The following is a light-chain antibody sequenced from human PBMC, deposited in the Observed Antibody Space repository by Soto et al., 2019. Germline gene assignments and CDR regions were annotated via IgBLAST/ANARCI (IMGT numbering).Light chain of an antibody. V-gene: IGKV3-15*01. J-gene: IGKJ4*01. Sequence: EIVMTQSPATLSVSPGERATLSCRASQSVGSNLAWYQQKPGQAPRLLIYVASTRATGLPARLSGSGSGTDFALTISSLQSEDFAVYYCQQYNNWPLTFGGGTKVEIK. CDR3: QQYNNWPLT. CDR1: QSVGSN. CDR2: VAS.